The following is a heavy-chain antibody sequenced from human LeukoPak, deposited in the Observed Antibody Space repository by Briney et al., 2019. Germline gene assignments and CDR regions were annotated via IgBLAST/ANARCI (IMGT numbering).Heavy chain of an antibody. CDR2: ISGSGGST. J-gene: IGHJ4*02. V-gene: IGHV3-23*01. Sequence: GGSLRLSCATSGFTLSSYAMSWVRQAPGKGLEWVSAISGSGGSTYYADSVKGRFTISRDNSKNTLYLQMNSLRAEDTAVYYCAKWVTATHYFDYWGQGTLVTVSS. CDR1: GFTLSSYA. CDR3: AKWVTATHYFDY. D-gene: IGHD2-21*02.